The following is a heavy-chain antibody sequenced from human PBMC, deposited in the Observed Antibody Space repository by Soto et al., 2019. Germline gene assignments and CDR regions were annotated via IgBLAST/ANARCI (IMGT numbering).Heavy chain of an antibody. V-gene: IGHV4-59*01. D-gene: IGHD6-19*01. CDR3: ARGDSGYSSGWFQAPDFDY. CDR1: GGSISSYY. Sequence: SETLSLTCTVSGGSISSYYWSWIRQPPGKGLEWIGYIYYSGSTNYNPSLKSRVTISVDTSKNQFSLKLSSVTAADTAVYYCARGDSGYSSGWFQAPDFDYWGQGTLVTVSS. CDR2: IYYSGST. J-gene: IGHJ4*02.